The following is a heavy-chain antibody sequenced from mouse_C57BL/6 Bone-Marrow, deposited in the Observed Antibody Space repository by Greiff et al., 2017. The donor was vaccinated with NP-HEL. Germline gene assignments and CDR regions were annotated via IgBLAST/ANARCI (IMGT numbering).Heavy chain of an antibody. J-gene: IGHJ2*01. V-gene: IGHV1-81*01. CDR1: GYTFTSYG. CDR3: ASPPYYGTPGDY. CDR2: IYPRSGNT. Sequence: VQRVESGAELARPGASVKLSCKASGYTFTSYGISWVKQRTGQGLEWIGEIYPRSGNTYYNEKFKGKATLTADKSSSTAYMELRSLTSEDSAVYFCASPPYYGTPGDYWGQGTTLTVSS. D-gene: IGHD1-1*01.